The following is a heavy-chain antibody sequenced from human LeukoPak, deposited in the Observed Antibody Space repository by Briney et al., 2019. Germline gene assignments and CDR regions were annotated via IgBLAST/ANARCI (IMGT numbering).Heavy chain of an antibody. CDR3: ARGSGSYWWFDS. Sequence: GASVKVSCKASGYTFTGYYMHWVRQAPGQGLEWMGIINPISSGGSTSYAQKFQGRVTMTTEMSTSTVYMELSSLRSEDTAVYYCARGSGSYWWFDSWGQGTLVTVSS. CDR2: INPISSGGST. CDR1: GYTFTGYY. V-gene: IGHV1-46*01. D-gene: IGHD1-26*01. J-gene: IGHJ5*01.